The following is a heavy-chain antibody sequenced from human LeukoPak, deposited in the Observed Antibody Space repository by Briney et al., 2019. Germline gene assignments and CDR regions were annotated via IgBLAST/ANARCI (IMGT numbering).Heavy chain of an antibody. CDR3: ARDHVAPGLIFDY. D-gene: IGHD3-16*01. V-gene: IGHV3-7*03. Sequence: GGSLRLLCAVWGFLFSSHWMSCVPDAPGKAVEGVANINQVGSEIQYVDSVKGRFTISRDNAKNSLYLQMSSLRAEDTAVYYCARDHVAPGLIFDYWGQGTLVTVSS. CDR2: INQVGSEI. J-gene: IGHJ4*02. CDR1: GFLFSSHW.